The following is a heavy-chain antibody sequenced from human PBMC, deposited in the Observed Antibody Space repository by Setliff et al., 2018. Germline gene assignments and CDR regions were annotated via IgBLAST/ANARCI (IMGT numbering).Heavy chain of an antibody. Sequence: SETLSLTCTVTGGSFGSGTHYWSWIRQPAGKVPEWIGLIQGTGNTNYNPSLQSRATISIDTSKNQISLKITSVTAADTALYSCAGTPARGTTWLSPFDYWGKGIQVTVSS. J-gene: IGHJ4*02. D-gene: IGHD3-9*01. CDR3: AGTPARGTTWLSPFDY. CDR1: GGSFGSGTHY. CDR2: IQGTGNT. V-gene: IGHV4-61*02.